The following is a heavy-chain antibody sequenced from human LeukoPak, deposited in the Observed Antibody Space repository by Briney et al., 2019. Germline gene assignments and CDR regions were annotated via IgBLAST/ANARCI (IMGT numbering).Heavy chain of an antibody. V-gene: IGHV4-59*12. CDR3: ARSYYYDSSGYFYYGMDV. CDR1: GGSISSYY. Sequence: SETLSLTCTVSGGSISSYYWSWIRQPPGKGLEWIGYIYYSGSTNYNPSLKGRVAMSVDTSKNQFSLKLSSVTAADTAVYYCARSYYYDSSGYFYYGMDVWGQGTTVTVSS. CDR2: IYYSGST. J-gene: IGHJ6*02. D-gene: IGHD3-22*01.